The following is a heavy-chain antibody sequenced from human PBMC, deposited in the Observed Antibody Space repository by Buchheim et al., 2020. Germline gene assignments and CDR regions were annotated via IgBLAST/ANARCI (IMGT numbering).Heavy chain of an antibody. CDR2: ISYDGSNK. CDR3: AKGLLLYADYYYYYMDV. D-gene: IGHD2-2*02. CDR1: GFTFSTYG. J-gene: IGHJ6*03. V-gene: IGHV3-30*18. Sequence: QVQLVESGGGVVQPGRSLRLSCAASGFTFSTYGMHWVRQAPGKGLEWVAVISYDGSNKYYADSVKGRFTISRDNSKNTLYLQMNSLRAEDTAVYDCAKGLLLYADYYYYYMDVWGKGTT.